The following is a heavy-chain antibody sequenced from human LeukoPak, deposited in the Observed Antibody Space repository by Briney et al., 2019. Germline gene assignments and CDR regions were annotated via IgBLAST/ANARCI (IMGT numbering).Heavy chain of an antibody. CDR1: GFTFSDYY. D-gene: IGHD3-3*01. CDR2: ISSSGSTI. CDR3: ATAPHGKFTFRSGYSEPLDY. J-gene: IGHJ4*02. V-gene: IGHV3-11*04. Sequence: GGSLRLSCAASGFTFSDYYMSWIRQAPGKGLEWASYISSSGSTIYYADSVKGRFTISRDNAKNSLYLQMNSLRAEDTAVYYCATAPHGKFTFRSGYSEPLDYWGQGTLVTVSS.